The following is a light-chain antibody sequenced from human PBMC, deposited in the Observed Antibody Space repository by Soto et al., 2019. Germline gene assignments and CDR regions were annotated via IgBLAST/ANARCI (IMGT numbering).Light chain of an antibody. V-gene: IGLV2-14*01. CDR1: NSDVGGYNY. CDR2: DVS. CDR3: SSYTSSSTAVV. Sequence: QSALTQPASVSGSPGQSITISCIGTNSDVGGYNYVSWYQQHPGKAPKLMIYDVSNRPSGVSNRFSGSKSGNTASLTISGLQAEDEDDYYCSSYTSSSTAVVFGGGTKLTVL. J-gene: IGLJ2*01.